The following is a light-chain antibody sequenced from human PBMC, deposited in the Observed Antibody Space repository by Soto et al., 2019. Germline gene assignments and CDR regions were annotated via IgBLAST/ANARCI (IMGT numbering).Light chain of an antibody. CDR2: RNN. Sequence: QSVLTQPPSASGTPGQRVTISCSGSSSNIGSNYVYWYQQLPGTAPKHLIYRNNQRPSAGPDRFSGSKSGTSASLAISGLRSEDEDDYYCAAWDDSLSGWVFGGGTKLTVL. CDR1: SSNIGSNY. V-gene: IGLV1-47*01. CDR3: AAWDDSLSGWV. J-gene: IGLJ3*02.